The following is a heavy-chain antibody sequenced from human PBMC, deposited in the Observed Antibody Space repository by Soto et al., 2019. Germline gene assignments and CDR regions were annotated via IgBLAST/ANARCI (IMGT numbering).Heavy chain of an antibody. CDR3: AKGYSGYEAFDY. V-gene: IGHV3-30*18. D-gene: IGHD5-12*01. J-gene: IGHJ4*02. CDR1: GFTFSSYG. Sequence: QVQLVESGGGVVQPGRSLRLSYAASGFTFSSYGMHWVRQAPGKGLEWVAVISYDGSNKYYADSVKGRFTISRDNSKNTLYLQMNSLRAEDTAVYYCAKGYSGYEAFDYWGQGTLVTVSS. CDR2: ISYDGSNK.